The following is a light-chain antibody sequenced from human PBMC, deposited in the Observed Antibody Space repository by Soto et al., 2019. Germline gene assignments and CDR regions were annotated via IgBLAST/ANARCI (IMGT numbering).Light chain of an antibody. CDR2: WAS. Sequence: DTEMTQSPDSLAVSLGERATINCKSSQSVLYSSNNKNHLAWYQQKPGQPPKLLIYWASTRESGVPDRFSGSGSGTDFTLNISSLQAEDVAVYYCQQYYSIPYTFGQGTKLEIK. J-gene: IGKJ2*01. CDR3: QQYYSIPYT. V-gene: IGKV4-1*01. CDR1: QSVLYSSNNKNH.